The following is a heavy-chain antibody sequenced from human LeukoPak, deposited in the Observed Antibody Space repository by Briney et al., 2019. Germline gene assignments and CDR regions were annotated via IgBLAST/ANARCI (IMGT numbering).Heavy chain of an antibody. CDR1: GGSFSGYY. D-gene: IGHD2-2*01. Sequence: SETLSLTCAVYGGSFSGYYWSWIRQPPGKGLEWIGEINHSGSTNYNPSLKSRVTMSVDTSKNQFSLKLSSVTAADTAVYYCARDIRPAARFGGFDYWGQGTLVTVSS. V-gene: IGHV4-34*01. CDR2: INHSGST. CDR3: ARDIRPAARFGGFDY. J-gene: IGHJ4*02.